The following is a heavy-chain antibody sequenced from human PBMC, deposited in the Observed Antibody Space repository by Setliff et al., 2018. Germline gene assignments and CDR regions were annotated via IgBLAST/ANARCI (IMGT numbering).Heavy chain of an antibody. D-gene: IGHD3-22*01. CDR3: ARAHTWSLPNDNSGYPGWFDP. CDR2: IHHSGKA. Sequence: SETLSLTCAVSGFSISSGYHWGWIRQPPGKGLEWIVNIHHSGKAYYNPSLKSRVTMSVDTSKNHVSLKLSSVTAADTAVYYCARAHTWSLPNDNSGYPGWFDPWGQGTLVTVSS. J-gene: IGHJ5*02. CDR1: GFSISSGYH. V-gene: IGHV4-38-2*01.